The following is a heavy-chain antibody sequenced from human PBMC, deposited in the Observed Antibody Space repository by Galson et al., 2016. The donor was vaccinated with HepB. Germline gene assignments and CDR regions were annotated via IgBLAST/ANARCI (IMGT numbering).Heavy chain of an antibody. V-gene: IGHV3-13*01. D-gene: IGHD5-18*01. Sequence: SLRLSCAASGFTFSSYDMHWVRQATGKGLEWVSGIDTAGGTSYLGSVKGRFTISRENAKNSLYLQMNSLRVGDTAVYYCVREILLVVGYYGMDVWGQGTMGTVSS. CDR1: GFTFSSYD. CDR3: VREILLVVGYYGMDV. CDR2: IDTAGGT. J-gene: IGHJ6*02.